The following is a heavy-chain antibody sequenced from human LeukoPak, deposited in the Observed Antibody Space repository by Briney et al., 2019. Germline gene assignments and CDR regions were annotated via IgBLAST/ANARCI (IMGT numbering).Heavy chain of an antibody. CDR1: GYTFNGHY. J-gene: IGHJ4*02. CDR2: INPNSGGT. D-gene: IGHD2-2*01. Sequence: ASVKVSCKASGYTFNGHYIHWVRQAPGQRLEWMGWINPNSGGTNYAQKFQGRVTMTRDTSISTAYMELSSLRSDDTAIYYCARASLGVWGQGTLVTVSA. CDR3: ARASLGV. V-gene: IGHV1-2*02.